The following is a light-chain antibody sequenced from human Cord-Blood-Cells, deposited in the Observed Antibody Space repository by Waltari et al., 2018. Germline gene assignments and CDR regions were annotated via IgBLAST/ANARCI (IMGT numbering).Light chain of an antibody. CDR3: QKYNSAPPET. CDR2: AAS. J-gene: IGKJ1*01. V-gene: IGKV1-27*01. Sequence: DIQMPPSPSSLSASVGDSVPIPCRASQGIRNYLAWYKQKPGKVPKLLIYAASTLKPGVPSRFSGSGSGTDFTLTISSLQPEDVATYYCQKYNSAPPETFGQGTKVEIK. CDR1: QGIRNY.